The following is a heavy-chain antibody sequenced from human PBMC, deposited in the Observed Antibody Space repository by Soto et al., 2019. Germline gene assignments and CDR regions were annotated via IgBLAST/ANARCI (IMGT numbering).Heavy chain of an antibody. V-gene: IGHV3-23*01. Sequence: GVLRLSCAASGFTFSSYAMSWVRQAPGKGLEWVSAISGSGGSTYYADSVKGRFTISRDNSKNTLYLQMNSLRAEDTAVYYCAKGGPSGYCRGGSCYSDYNWIDPWGQGTLVTVSS. CDR1: GFTFSSYA. CDR3: AKGGPSGYCRGGSCYSDYNWIDP. D-gene: IGHD2-15*01. J-gene: IGHJ5*02. CDR2: ISGSGGST.